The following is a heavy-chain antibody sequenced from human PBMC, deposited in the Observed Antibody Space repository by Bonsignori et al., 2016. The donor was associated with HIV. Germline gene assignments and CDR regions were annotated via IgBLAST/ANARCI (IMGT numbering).Heavy chain of an antibody. J-gene: IGHJ4*02. D-gene: IGHD3-10*01. V-gene: IGHV4-59*01. CDR2: ISYSGST. CDR3: ARGGGKTSGSYPDY. Sequence: QVQLQESGPGLVKPSETLSLTCTVSSSSISNYYWSWIRQSPGKGLEWIGYISYSGSTNYNPSLRVESPLSLDPSKNQFSLKLSSVTAADTAIYYCARGGGKTSGSYPDYWGQGTPGHRLL. CDR1: SSSISNYY.